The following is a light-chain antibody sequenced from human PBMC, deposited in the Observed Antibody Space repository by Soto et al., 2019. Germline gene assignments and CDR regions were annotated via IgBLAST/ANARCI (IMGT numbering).Light chain of an antibody. J-gene: IGKJ1*01. V-gene: IGKV3-15*01. CDR3: QQYNNWPRT. CDR2: GAS. CDR1: QSVTSN. Sequence: EIVLTQSPATLSVSPGERATLSCRASQSVTSNLAWYQQKPGPSPRFLMYGASTRATGIPDRFSGSGSGTEFTLTISSLQSEDFAVYYCQQYNNWPRTFGQGTKVEVK.